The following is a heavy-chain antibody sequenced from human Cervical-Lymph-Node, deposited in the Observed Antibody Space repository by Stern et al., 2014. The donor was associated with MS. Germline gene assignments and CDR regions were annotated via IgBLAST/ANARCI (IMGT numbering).Heavy chain of an antibody. CDR1: GFTFADSA. Sequence: EVQLVESGGCLEEPGRSLRLSCIGSGFTFADSALSWFRRAPGKGLEWISSIRSVNTGGTTEYAQSVRGRFTISRDDSKSIAYLQMNSLKTEDTAMYYCSRDDFYCIGDTCHARAFAFWGQGTMVTVSS. CDR2: IRSVNTGGTT. V-gene: IGHV3-49*03. CDR3: SRDDFYCIGDTCHARAFAF. J-gene: IGHJ3*01. D-gene: IGHD2-15*01.